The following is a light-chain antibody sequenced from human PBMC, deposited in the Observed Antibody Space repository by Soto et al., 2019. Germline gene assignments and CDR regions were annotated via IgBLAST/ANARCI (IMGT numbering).Light chain of an antibody. V-gene: IGKV1-39*01. CDR3: QQSYSMPLT. Sequence: DIQMTQSPSSLSASVRDRVTITCRASQSISSFLNWYQQQPGKAPKLLIYAASSLQSGVPSRFSGSGSGTDFTLTIRSLQPEDFATYYCQQSYSMPLTFGGGTKVEIK. CDR1: QSISSF. CDR2: AAS. J-gene: IGKJ4*01.